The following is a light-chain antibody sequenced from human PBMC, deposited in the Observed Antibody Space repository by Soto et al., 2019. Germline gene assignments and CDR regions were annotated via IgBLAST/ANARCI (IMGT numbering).Light chain of an antibody. CDR3: SSFTSSSTYV. J-gene: IGLJ1*01. V-gene: IGLV2-14*01. CDR1: SSDVGGYNY. CDR2: EVS. Sequence: QSALTQPASVSGSPGQSITISCTGTSSDVGGYNYVSWYQHHPGKAPKLMIYEVSNRPSGLSNRFSGSKSGNTASLTISGLQAEDEDDYYCSSFTSSSTYVFGTGTKLTVL.